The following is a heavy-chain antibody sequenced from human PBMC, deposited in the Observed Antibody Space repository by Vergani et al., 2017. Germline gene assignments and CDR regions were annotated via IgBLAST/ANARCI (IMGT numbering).Heavy chain of an antibody. CDR3: ATGAGPFDI. V-gene: IGHV4-4*07. CDR1: NGSISSYY. D-gene: IGHD7-27*01. Sequence: QVQLQESGPGLVKPSETLSLNCTVSNGSISSYYWSWIRQPAGKGLEWIGRLSTSGNSNYNPSLKSRVTMSVDTSRNQFSLKLTSVTAADTAVYYCATGAGPFDIWGQGTLVTVSS. CDR2: LSTSGNS. J-gene: IGHJ4*02.